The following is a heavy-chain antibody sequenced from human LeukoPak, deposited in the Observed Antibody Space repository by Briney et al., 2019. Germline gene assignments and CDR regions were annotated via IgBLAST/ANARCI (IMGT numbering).Heavy chain of an antibody. CDR1: GGSISSYY. CDR2: IYYSGST. CDR3: ARHMGEDIVLMVYAFDY. J-gene: IGHJ4*02. D-gene: IGHD2-8*01. V-gene: IGHV4-59*08. Sequence: PSETLSLTCTVSGGSISSYYWSWIRQPPGKGLEWIGYIYYSGSTNYNPSHKSRVTISVDTSKNQFSLKLSSVTAADTAVYYCARHMGEDIVLMVYAFDYWGQGTLVTVSS.